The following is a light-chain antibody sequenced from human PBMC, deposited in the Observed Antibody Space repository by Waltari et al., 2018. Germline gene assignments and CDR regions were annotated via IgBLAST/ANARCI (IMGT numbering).Light chain of an antibody. Sequence: DIQMTQSPSTLSASVGDRVTVTCRASQSISGWLAWYQQKPGKAPKRLIYKASSLESGVPSRFSGSGSGTDFTLAISSLQPDDFATYYCKQYDSYPWTFGQGTKVEIK. V-gene: IGKV1-5*03. CDR1: QSISGW. CDR2: KAS. J-gene: IGKJ1*01. CDR3: KQYDSYPWT.